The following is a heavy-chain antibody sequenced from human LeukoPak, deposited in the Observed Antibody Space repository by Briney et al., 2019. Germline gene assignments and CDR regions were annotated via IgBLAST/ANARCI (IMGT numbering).Heavy chain of an antibody. D-gene: IGHD3-10*01. V-gene: IGHV1-18*01. CDR2: ISVYNGNT. CDR1: GYXFRNYG. Sequence: ASVKVSCKASGYXFRNYGIIWVRQAPGQGLEYMGWISVYNGNTNYAQRLQGRVTMTADTSTSTVYMELRSLRSDDTAVYYCARGGGGYYGSGSYLIDHWGQGTLVTVSS. J-gene: IGHJ4*02. CDR3: ARGGGGYYGSGSYLIDH.